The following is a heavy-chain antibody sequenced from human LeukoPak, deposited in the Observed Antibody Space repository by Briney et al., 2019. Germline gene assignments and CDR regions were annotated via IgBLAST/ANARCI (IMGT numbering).Heavy chain of an antibody. J-gene: IGHJ4*02. D-gene: IGHD3-3*01. CDR1: GGTFSSDA. CDR3: AKELYDFWSGSMDY. Sequence: ASVKVSCKASGGTFSSDAISWVRQAPGQGLEWMGGIIPIFGTANYAQKFRGRVTITADESTSTAYMELSSLRSEDTAVYYCAKELYDFWSGSMDYWGQGTLVTVSS. CDR2: IIPIFGTA. V-gene: IGHV1-69*13.